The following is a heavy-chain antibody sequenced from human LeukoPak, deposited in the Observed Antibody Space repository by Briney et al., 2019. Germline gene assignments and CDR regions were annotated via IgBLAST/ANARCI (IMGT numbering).Heavy chain of an antibody. J-gene: IGHJ4*02. CDR2: IYYSGST. CDR1: GGSISSYY. Sequence: SETLSLTCTVSGGSISSYYWSWIRQPPGKGLEWFGYIYYSGSTNYNPSLKSRVTISVDTSKNQFSLKLSSVTAADTAVYYCARDRNYYDSSGPLDYWGQGSLVGVSS. V-gene: IGHV4-59*01. CDR3: ARDRNYYDSSGPLDY. D-gene: IGHD3-22*01.